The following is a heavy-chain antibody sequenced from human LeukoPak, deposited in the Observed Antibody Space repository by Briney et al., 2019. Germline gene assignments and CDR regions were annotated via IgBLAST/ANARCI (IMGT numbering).Heavy chain of an antibody. CDR1: GGSISSGGYY. J-gene: IGHJ4*02. V-gene: IGHV4-31*03. CDR3: ASSPPTGITVSYFDY. D-gene: IGHD4-17*01. Sequence: SQTLSLTCTVSGGSISSGGYYWSWIRQHPGKGLEWIGYIYYSGSTYYNPSLKSRVTISVDTSKNQFSLKLSSVTAADTAVYYCASSPPTGITVSYFDYWAREPWSPSPQ. CDR2: IYYSGST.